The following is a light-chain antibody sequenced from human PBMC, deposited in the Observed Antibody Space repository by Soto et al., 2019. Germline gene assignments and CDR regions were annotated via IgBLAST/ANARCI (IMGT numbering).Light chain of an antibody. CDR1: SSDVGGYNY. J-gene: IGLJ2*01. V-gene: IGLV2-14*01. CDR2: DVS. Sequence: QSALTQPPSVSGSPGQSITISCTGTSSDVGGYNYVSWYQQHPGKAPKLMIYDVSNRPSGVSNRFSGSKSGNTASLTISGLQADDEADYYCSSYTSSRVFGGGTKVTVL. CDR3: SSYTSSRV.